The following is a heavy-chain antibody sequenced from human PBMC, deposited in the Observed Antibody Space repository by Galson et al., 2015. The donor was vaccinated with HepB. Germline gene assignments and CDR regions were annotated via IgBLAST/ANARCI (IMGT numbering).Heavy chain of an antibody. CDR1: GGTFSSYA. J-gene: IGHJ4*02. V-gene: IGHV1-69*13. Sequence: SVKVSCKASGGTFSSYAISWVRQAPGQGLEWMGGIIPIFGTANYAQKFQGRVTITADESTSTAYMELSSLRSEDTAVYYCARGLTHYDILTGYYNGFDYWGQGTLVTVSS. CDR3: ARGLTHYDILTGYYNGFDY. D-gene: IGHD3-9*01. CDR2: IIPIFGTA.